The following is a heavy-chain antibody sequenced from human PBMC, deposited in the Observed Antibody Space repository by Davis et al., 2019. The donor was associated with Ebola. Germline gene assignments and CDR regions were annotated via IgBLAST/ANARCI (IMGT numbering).Heavy chain of an antibody. V-gene: IGHV3-64*02. CDR2: ISSNGGST. CDR3: ARSTSCSN. Sequence: GESLKISCAASGFIFSSYAMHWVRQAPGKGLEYVSAISSNGGSTYYAESVKGRFTISRDNSKNTLYLQMNSLRAEDTAVYYCARSTSCSNWGQGTLVTVSS. J-gene: IGHJ4*02. CDR1: GFIFSSYA. D-gene: IGHD2-2*01.